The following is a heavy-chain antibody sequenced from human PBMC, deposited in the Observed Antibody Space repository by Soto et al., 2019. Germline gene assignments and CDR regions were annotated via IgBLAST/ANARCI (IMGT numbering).Heavy chain of an antibody. CDR1: GFTFSSYA. Sequence: GGALRLSCAASGFTFSSYAMHWVRQAPGKGLEWVAVISYDGSNKYYADSVKGRFTISRDNSKNTLYLQMNSLRAEDTAVYYCAREGGGYNYYYDYGMDVWGQGTTVTVSS. D-gene: IGHD5-12*01. CDR3: AREGGGYNYYYDYGMDV. J-gene: IGHJ6*02. CDR2: ISYDGSNK. V-gene: IGHV3-30-3*01.